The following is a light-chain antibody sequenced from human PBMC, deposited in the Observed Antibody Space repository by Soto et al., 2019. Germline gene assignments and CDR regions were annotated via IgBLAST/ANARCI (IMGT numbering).Light chain of an antibody. J-gene: IGLJ2*01. Sequence: QSVLTQPPSVSGAPGQRVTSSCTGISSNIGAGYDVHWYQQLPGTAPKLLIYGNSNRPSGVPDRFSGSKSGTSASLAITGLQAEDEADYYCQSYDSSLSGHVVFGGGTKLTVL. CDR3: QSYDSSLSGHVV. V-gene: IGLV1-40*01. CDR2: GNS. CDR1: SSNIGAGYD.